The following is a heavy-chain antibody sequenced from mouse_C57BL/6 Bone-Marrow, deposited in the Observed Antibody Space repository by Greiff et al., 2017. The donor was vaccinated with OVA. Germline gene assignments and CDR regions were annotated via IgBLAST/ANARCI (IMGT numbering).Heavy chain of an antibody. CDR1: GYTFTSYW. V-gene: IGHV1-74*01. J-gene: IGHJ1*03. Sequence: QVQLQQPGAELVKPGASVKVSCKASGYTFTSYWMHWVKQRPGQGLEWIGRIHPSDSDTNYNQKFKGKATLTVDKSSSTAYMQLSILTSEDSAVYYCAPGAYYSYWYFDVWGTGTTVTVSS. CDR2: IHPSDSDT. CDR3: APGAYYSYWYFDV. D-gene: IGHD2-12*01.